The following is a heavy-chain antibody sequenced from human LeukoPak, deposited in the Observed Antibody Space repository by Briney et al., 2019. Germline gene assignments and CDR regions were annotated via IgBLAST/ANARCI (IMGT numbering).Heavy chain of an antibody. CDR2: INYSGTT. V-gene: IGHV4-39*07. CDR1: GGSISSDNYY. J-gene: IGHJ4*02. Sequence: SETLSLTCTVSGGSISSDNYYWGWIRQPPAKGLEWVGSINYSGTTYYGPSLKSRVTISVDTSKNHFSLKLWSVTAADTAVYYCVRDPPTAAADYWGQGTLVTVSP. CDR3: VRDPPTAAADY. D-gene: IGHD6-13*01.